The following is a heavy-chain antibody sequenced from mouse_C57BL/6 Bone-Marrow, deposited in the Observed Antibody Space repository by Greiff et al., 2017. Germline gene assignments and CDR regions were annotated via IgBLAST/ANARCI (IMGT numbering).Heavy chain of an antibody. D-gene: IGHD2-12*01. CDR3: ARELYPYYFDY. CDR1: GYSITSGYY. J-gene: IGHJ2*01. Sequence: EVKLMESGPGLVKPSQSLSLTCSVTGYSITSGYYWNWIRQFPGNKLEWMGYISYDGSNNYNPSLKNRISITRDTSKNQFFLKLNSVTTEDTATYYCARELYPYYFDYWGQGTTLTVSS. V-gene: IGHV3-6*01. CDR2: ISYDGSN.